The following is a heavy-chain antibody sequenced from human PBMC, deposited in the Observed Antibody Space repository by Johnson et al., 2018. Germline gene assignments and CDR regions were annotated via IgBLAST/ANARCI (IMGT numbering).Heavy chain of an antibody. J-gene: IGHJ3*02. CDR3: AREQIGGCAKAFDI. CDR1: GFTFRTYE. CDR2: VDTAGDA. V-gene: IGHV3-13*01. D-gene: IGHD4-23*01. Sequence: EVQLVESGGGLVQPGGSLRLSCAASGFTFRTYEMHWVRQPTGKGLEWVSAVDTAGDAYYSASVKGRFTTFRENALNSFYLQMSSLSAGDTAVYYCAREQIGGCAKAFDIWGPGTVVTVTS.